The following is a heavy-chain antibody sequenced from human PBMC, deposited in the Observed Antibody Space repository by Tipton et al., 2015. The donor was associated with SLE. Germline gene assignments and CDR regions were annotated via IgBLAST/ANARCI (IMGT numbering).Heavy chain of an antibody. J-gene: IGHJ4*02. CDR2: ISHGGST. D-gene: IGHD2-2*01. V-gene: IGHV4-34*01. CDR3: ARATNAEGVFDY. Sequence: TLSLTCAVYGGSFTGYYWRWIRQPPGKGLEWIGEISHGGSTNYNPSLKSRVTISMDTSKNQFSLKLSSVTAADTAVYYCARATNAEGVFDYWGQGTLVTVSS. CDR1: GGSFTGYY.